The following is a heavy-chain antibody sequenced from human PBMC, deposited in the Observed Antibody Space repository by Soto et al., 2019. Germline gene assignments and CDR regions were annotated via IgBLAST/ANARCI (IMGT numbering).Heavy chain of an antibody. CDR3: AKDPPEYSSSSEYYYGMDV. CDR1: GSTFSSYG. D-gene: IGHD6-6*01. V-gene: IGHV3-30*18. J-gene: IGHJ6*02. CDR2: ISYDGSNK. Sequence: AGGSLRLSCAASGSTFSSYGMHWVRQAPGKGLEWVAVISYDGSNKYYADSVKGRFTISRDNSKNTLYLQMNSLRAEDTAVHYCAKDPPEYSSSSEYYYGMDVWGQGTTVTV.